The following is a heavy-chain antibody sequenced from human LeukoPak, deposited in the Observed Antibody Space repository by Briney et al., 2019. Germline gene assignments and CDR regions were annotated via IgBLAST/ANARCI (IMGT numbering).Heavy chain of an antibody. V-gene: IGHV3-33*01. CDR2: IWYDGSNK. CDR3: ARGAGYYDSSRNDY. J-gene: IGHJ4*02. Sequence: GRSLRLSCAASGFTFSSYGMHWVRQAPGKGLEWVAVIWYDGSNKYYADSVKGRFTISRDNSKNTLYLQMNSLRAEDTAVYYCARGAGYYDSSRNDYWGQGTLVTVSS. CDR1: GFTFSSYG. D-gene: IGHD3-22*01.